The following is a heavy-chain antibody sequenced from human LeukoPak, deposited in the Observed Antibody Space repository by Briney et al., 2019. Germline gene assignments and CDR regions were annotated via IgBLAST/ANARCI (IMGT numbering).Heavy chain of an antibody. CDR1: GGSFSGYY. D-gene: IGHD6-13*01. V-gene: IGHV4-34*01. CDR2: INHSGST. Sequence: SETLSLTCAVYGGSFSGYYWSWIRQPPGKGLEWIGEINHSGSTNYNPSLKSRVTISVDTSKNQFPLKLSSVTAADTAVYYCARVFGFRVAAGIGWFDPWGQGTLVTVSS. J-gene: IGHJ5*02. CDR3: ARVFGFRVAAGIGWFDP.